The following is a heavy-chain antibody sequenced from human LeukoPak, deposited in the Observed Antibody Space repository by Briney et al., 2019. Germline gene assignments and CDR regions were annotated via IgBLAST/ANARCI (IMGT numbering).Heavy chain of an antibody. CDR2: IYTSGST. CDR1: GGSISSYY. CDR3: ARDRSWGYCSGGSCYGWFDP. J-gene: IGHJ5*02. V-gene: IGHV4-4*07. D-gene: IGHD2-15*01. Sequence: PSETLSLTCTVSGGSISSYYWSWIRQPAGKGLEWIGRIYTSGSTNYNPSLKSRVTMSVDTSKSQFSLKLSSVTAADTAVYYCARDRSWGYCSGGSCYGWFDPWGQGTLVTVSS.